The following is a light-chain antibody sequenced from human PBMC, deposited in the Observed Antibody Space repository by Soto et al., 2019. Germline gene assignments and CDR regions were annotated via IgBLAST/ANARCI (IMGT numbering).Light chain of an antibody. J-gene: IGKJ1*01. Sequence: EVVITESPVTLSVSPGESATLSCRASQGVRNNLAWYQQRPGQAPRLLIYGASTRAAGIPARFSGSGSETEFTLTIRSLQSEDFAVYYCQQYNQWPLWTFGQGTKVDIK. CDR3: QQYNQWPLWT. CDR2: GAS. CDR1: QGVRNN. V-gene: IGKV3-15*01.